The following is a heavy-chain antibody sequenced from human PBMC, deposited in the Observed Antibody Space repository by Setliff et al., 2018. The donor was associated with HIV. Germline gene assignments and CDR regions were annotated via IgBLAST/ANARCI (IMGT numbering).Heavy chain of an antibody. J-gene: IGHJ5*02. D-gene: IGHD6-13*01. V-gene: IGHV4-39*07. CDR3: ARGSSSWYGADWFDP. Sequence: SETLSLTCTVSGGSISSSSYFWGWIRQPPGKGLEWSGESNHSGSPKYNPSLKSRFTVSVDTSKNQFYLKLSSVTAADTAVYYCARGSSSWYGADWFDPWGQGTLVTVSS. CDR2: SNHSGSP. CDR1: GGSISSSSYF.